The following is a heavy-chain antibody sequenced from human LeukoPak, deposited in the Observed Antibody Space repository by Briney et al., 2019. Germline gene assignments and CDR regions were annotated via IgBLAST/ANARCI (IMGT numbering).Heavy chain of an antibody. V-gene: IGHV4-34*01. Sequence: PSETLSLTCGISGGSLSAYYWNWIRQPPGKGLEWIGEINHSGITDHNPSLKSRVTISLDTSKNQFSLKLSPVTAADTAVYYCARGSPTGLGDHDAFDIWGQGTMVTVSS. CDR3: ARGSPTGLGDHDAFDI. CDR1: GGSLSAYY. J-gene: IGHJ3*02. D-gene: IGHD3-16*01. CDR2: INHSGIT.